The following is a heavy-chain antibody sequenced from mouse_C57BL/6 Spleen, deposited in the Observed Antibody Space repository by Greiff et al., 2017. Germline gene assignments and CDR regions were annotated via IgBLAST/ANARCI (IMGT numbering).Heavy chain of an antibody. CDR1: GFTFSDFY. CDR3: ARAYYSHFAY. Sequence: EVMLVESGGGLVQSGRSLRLSCATSGFTFSDFYMEWVRQAPGKGLEWIAARRNKANDYTTEYSASVKGRFIVSRDTSQSILYLQMNALRAEDTAIYYCARAYYSHFAYWGQGTLVTVSA. V-gene: IGHV7-1*01. D-gene: IGHD2-12*01. CDR2: RRNKANDYTT. J-gene: IGHJ3*01.